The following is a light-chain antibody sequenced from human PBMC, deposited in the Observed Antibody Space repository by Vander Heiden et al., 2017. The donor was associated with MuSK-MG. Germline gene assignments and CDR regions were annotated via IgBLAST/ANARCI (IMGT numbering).Light chain of an antibody. CDR2: GNS. CDR3: QSYDSSMSGSYV. V-gene: IGLV1-40*01. Sequence: QSVLTQPPSVSGAPGQRVTISCTGSSPNIGAGYDVHWYQQLPGTAPKLLIYGNSNRPSGVPDRFSGSKSGTSAAMAITGLQAEDEADDYCQSYDSSMSGSYVFGTGTKVTVL. J-gene: IGLJ1*01. CDR1: SPNIGAGYD.